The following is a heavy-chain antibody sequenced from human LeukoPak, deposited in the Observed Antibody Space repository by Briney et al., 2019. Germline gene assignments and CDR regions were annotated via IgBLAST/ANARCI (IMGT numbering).Heavy chain of an antibody. V-gene: IGHV3-23*01. CDR1: GFTFSSYA. J-gene: IGHJ6*03. CDR2: ISGSGGST. Sequence: GGSLRLSCAASGFTFSSYAMSWVRQAPGKGLEWVSAISGSGGSTYYADSVKGRFTISRDNSKNTLYLQMNSLRAEDTAVYYCAKSAGSSNSYYYYMDVWGKGTTVTVS. D-gene: IGHD6-6*01. CDR3: AKSAGSSNSYYYYMDV.